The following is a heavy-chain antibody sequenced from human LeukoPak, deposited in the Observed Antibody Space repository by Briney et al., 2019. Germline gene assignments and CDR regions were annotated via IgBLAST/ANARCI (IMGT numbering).Heavy chain of an antibody. CDR1: GFTFSSYG. CDR3: ARAPDYGDYVFDY. J-gene: IGHJ4*02. Sequence: GGTLRLSCAASGFTFSSYGMSWVRQAPGKGLEWVSGISGSGGSTYYADSVKGRFTISRDNAKNSLYLQMSSLRAEDTAVYYCARAPDYGDYVFDYWGQGTLVTVSS. V-gene: IGHV3-23*01. D-gene: IGHD4-17*01. CDR2: ISGSGGST.